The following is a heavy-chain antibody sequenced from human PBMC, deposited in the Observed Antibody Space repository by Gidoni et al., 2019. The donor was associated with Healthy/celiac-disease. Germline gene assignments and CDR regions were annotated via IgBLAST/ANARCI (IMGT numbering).Heavy chain of an antibody. V-gene: IGHV3-30*18. D-gene: IGHD3-9*01. CDR3: AKAFGGLDYDILTGYYNVGMDV. Sequence: QVQLVESGGGVVQPGRSLRLSCAASGFTFSSYGMHWVRQAPGKGLEWVAVISYDGSNKYYADSVKGRFTISRDNSKNTLYLQMNSLRAEDTAVYYCAKAFGGLDYDILTGYYNVGMDVWGQGTTVTVSS. CDR2: ISYDGSNK. J-gene: IGHJ6*02. CDR1: GFTFSSYG.